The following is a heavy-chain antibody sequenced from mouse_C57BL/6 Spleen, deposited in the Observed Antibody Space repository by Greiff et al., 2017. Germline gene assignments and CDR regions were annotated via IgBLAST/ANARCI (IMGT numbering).Heavy chain of an antibody. D-gene: IGHD1-1*01. J-gene: IGHJ2*01. CDR1: GYTFTDYY. V-gene: IGHV1-26*01. Sequence: VQLQQSGPELVKPGASVKISCKASGYTFTDYYMNWVKQSHGKSLEWIGDINPNNGGTSYNQKFKGKATLTVDKSSSTAYMELRSLTSEDSAVYYCASPYGSINYWGQGTTLTVSS. CDR3: ASPYGSINY. CDR2: INPNNGGT.